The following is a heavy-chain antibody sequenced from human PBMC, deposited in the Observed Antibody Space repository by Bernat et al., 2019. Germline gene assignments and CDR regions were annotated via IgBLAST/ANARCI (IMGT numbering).Heavy chain of an antibody. D-gene: IGHD3-22*01. CDR3: ARGGYYDSSGYYWPDAFDI. J-gene: IGHJ3*02. V-gene: IGHV3-74*01. CDR1: GFTFSSYW. Sequence: EVQLVESGGGLVQPGGSLRLSCAASGFTFSSYWMHWVRQAPGKGLVWVSRINSDGSSTSYADSVKGRFTISRDNAKNTLYLQMNSLRAEDTAVYYCARGGYYDSSGYYWPDAFDIWGQGTMVTVSS. CDR2: INSDGSST.